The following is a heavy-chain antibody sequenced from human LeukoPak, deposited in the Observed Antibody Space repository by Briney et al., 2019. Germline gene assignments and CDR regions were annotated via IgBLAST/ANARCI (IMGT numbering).Heavy chain of an antibody. V-gene: IGHV3-23*01. Sequence: PGGSLRLSCAASAFIFTNYAMTWVRQAPGKGLEWVSIISSDGGSAYYVDSVKGRFTISRDNSKNTLYLQMNSLRAEDTAVYHCAKAVGLEAPAASRYFDLWGRGTQVTVSS. CDR3: AKAVGLEAPAASRYFDL. CDR2: ISSDGGSA. D-gene: IGHD2-2*01. CDR1: AFIFTNYA. J-gene: IGHJ2*01.